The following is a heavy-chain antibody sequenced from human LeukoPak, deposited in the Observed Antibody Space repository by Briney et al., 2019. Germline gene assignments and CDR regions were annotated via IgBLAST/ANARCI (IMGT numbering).Heavy chain of an antibody. CDR1: GYTLTELS. Sequence: GASVKASCKVSGYTLTELSMHWVRQAPGKGLEWMGGFDPEDGETIYAQKSQGRVTMTEDTSTDTAYMELSSLRSEDTAVYYCATDSGVFGSSGWYDFDYWGQGTLVTVSS. CDR2: FDPEDGET. V-gene: IGHV1-24*01. J-gene: IGHJ4*02. D-gene: IGHD6-19*01. CDR3: ATDSGVFGSSGWYDFDY.